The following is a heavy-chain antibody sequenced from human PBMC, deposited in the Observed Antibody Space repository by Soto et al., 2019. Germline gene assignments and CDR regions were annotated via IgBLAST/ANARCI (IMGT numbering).Heavy chain of an antibody. CDR2: LNNSGDST. J-gene: IGHJ3*02. V-gene: IGHV3-23*01. Sequence: VQLLESGGGLVQPGGSLRLSCAVSGFTISSGVFSWVRQAPGKGLEWVSDLNNSGDSTYYADSVKCRFTISRDNSKNTLYLQMNSLRVEDTAVYYCAKRPDAFDIWGQGTMVTVSS. CDR3: AKRPDAFDI. CDR1: GFTISSGV.